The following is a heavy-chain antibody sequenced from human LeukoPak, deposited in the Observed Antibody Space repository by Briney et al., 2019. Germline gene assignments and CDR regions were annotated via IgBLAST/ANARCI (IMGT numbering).Heavy chain of an antibody. D-gene: IGHD3-22*01. Sequence: ASVNVSCKASGFTFTSSAVQWVRPARGQRGEWIGWIVVGSGNTNYAQKLQERVTITRDMSTSTAYMELSSLRSEDTAVYYCAADGYYYDSSGYQYYFDYWGQGPLVTVSS. CDR3: AADGYYYDSSGYQYYFDY. CDR2: IVVGSGNT. CDR1: GFTFTSSA. J-gene: IGHJ4*02. V-gene: IGHV1-58*01.